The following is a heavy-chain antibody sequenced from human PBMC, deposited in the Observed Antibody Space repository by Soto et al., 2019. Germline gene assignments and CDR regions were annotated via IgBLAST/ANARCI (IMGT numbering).Heavy chain of an antibody. CDR1: GGSISSYY. D-gene: IGHD6-19*01. V-gene: IGHV4-59*01. Sequence: QVQLQESGPGLVKPSETLSLTCTVSGGSISSYYWSWIRQPPGKGLEWIGYIYYSGSTNYNPSLTSRVPLSVNTSKTQCSLKLTSVTAADTAVYYGARVRSGWWYFDYWGQGTLVTVSS. CDR3: ARVRSGWWYFDY. J-gene: IGHJ4*02. CDR2: IYYSGST.